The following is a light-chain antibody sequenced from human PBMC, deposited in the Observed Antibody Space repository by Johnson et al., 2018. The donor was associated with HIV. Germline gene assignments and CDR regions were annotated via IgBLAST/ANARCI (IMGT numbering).Light chain of an antibody. CDR1: SSNIGNNY. CDR3: GTWDSSLSAGV. V-gene: IGLV1-51*02. Sequence: SVLTQPPSVSAAPGQRVTISCFGSSSNIGNNYVSWYQQLPGTAPKLLIYENNKRPSGIPDRFSGSKSGTSATLGITGLQTGDEADYYWGTWDSSLSAGVFGTGTKVTVL. J-gene: IGLJ1*01. CDR2: ENN.